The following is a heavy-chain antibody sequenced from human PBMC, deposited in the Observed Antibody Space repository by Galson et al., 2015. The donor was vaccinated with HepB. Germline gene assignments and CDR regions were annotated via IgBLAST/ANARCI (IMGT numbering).Heavy chain of an antibody. CDR2: IYPGDSDI. D-gene: IGHD2-2*01. CDR1: GYSFTSYW. Sequence: QSGAEVKKPGESLKISCKGSGYSFTSYWIGWVRQMPGKGLEWMGIIYPGDSDIRYSPSFQGQVTFSADKSISTAYLQWSSLKAPDTAIYYCARINEYQRSTHWFFDLWGRGTLVTVSS. V-gene: IGHV5-51*03. CDR3: ARINEYQRSTHWFFDL. J-gene: IGHJ2*01.